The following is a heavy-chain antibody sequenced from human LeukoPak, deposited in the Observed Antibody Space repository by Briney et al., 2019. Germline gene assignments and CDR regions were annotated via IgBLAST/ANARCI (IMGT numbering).Heavy chain of an antibody. CDR1: GGSISSSYYY. CDR2: IYSSGST. CDR3: ATSPEGVLGWFDP. Sequence: SETLSLTCTVSGGSISSSYYYWGWIRQPPGKGLEWIGSIYSSGSTYYNPSLKSRVTISVDTSKNQFSLKLSSVTAADTAVYYCATSPEGVLGWFDPWGQGTLVTVSS. J-gene: IGHJ5*02. V-gene: IGHV4-39*07. D-gene: IGHD3-10*01.